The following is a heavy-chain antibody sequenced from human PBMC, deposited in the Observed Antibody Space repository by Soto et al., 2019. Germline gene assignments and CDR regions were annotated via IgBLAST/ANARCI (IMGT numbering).Heavy chain of an antibody. Sequence: SETLSLTCSVSGGSISTYYWSWIRQPPGKGLEWIGYMSYSGRTDYNFSLKSRVTISGDTSKNQFSLKLTSVTAADTAVYFCARVVATAEFDYWGLGTLVTVSS. CDR1: GGSISTYY. CDR3: ARVVATAEFDY. J-gene: IGHJ4*02. D-gene: IGHD5-12*01. V-gene: IGHV4-59*13. CDR2: MSYSGRT.